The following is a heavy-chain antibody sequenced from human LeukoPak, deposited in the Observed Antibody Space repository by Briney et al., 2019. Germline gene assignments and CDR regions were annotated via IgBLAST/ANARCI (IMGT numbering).Heavy chain of an antibody. D-gene: IGHD2-8*02. CDR2: INHSGST. V-gene: IGHV4-34*01. Sequence: SETLSLTCAVYGGSFSGYYWSWTRQPPGKGLEWIGEINHSGSTNYNPSLKSRVTISVDTSKNQFSLKLSSVTAADTAVYYCARTGGLDFDYWGQGTLVTVSS. CDR1: GGSFSGYY. CDR3: ARTGGLDFDY. J-gene: IGHJ4*02.